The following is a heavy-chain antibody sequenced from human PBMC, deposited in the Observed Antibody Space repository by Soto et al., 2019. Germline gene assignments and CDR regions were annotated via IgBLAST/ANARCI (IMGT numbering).Heavy chain of an antibody. CDR2: INSAGTTT. Sequence: HPGGSLRLSCAASGFTFSIYWMHWVRQAPGKGLVWVSRINSAGTTTTYADSMKGRFTISRDNAKNTLYLQMNSLRAEDTAVYYCARGDTAMVIDYWGQGIQVTVS. V-gene: IGHV3-74*01. CDR3: ARGDTAMVIDY. CDR1: GFTFSIYW. J-gene: IGHJ4*02. D-gene: IGHD5-18*01.